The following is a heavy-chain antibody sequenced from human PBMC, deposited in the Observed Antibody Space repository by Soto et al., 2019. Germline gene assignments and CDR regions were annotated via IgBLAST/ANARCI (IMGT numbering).Heavy chain of an antibody. J-gene: IGHJ6*02. V-gene: IGHV3-30*18. Sequence: QVQLVESGGGEVQPGRSLTISCAASGFTFSTYGMHWVRQTPGKGLEWVAVISFHGTNKFYSDSVKGGFTISRDKFKNTLTLQMNSLRADDTAVYSCAKDLQSYGDYDYYCYGMDVWGLGTRVTVSS. CDR1: GFTFSTYG. D-gene: IGHD4-17*01. CDR3: AKDLQSYGDYDYYCYGMDV. CDR2: ISFHGTNK.